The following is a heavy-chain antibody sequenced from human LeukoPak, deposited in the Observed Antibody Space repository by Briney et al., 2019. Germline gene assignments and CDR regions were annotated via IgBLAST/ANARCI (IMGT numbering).Heavy chain of an antibody. V-gene: IGHV4-59*01. CDR3: ARDDILTGYYPV. CDR2: IYYSGST. D-gene: IGHD3-9*01. CDR1: GGSISSYY. J-gene: IGHJ4*02. Sequence: SETLSLTCTVSGGSISSYYWSWIRQPPGKGLEWIGYIYYSGSTNYSPSLKSRVTISVDTSKNQFSLKLSSVTAADTAVYYCARDDILTGYYPVWGQGTLVTVSS.